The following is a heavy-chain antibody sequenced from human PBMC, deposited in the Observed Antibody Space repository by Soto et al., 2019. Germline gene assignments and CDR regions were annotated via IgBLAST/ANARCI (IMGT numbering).Heavy chain of an antibody. J-gene: IGHJ6*02. CDR1: GFTVSSNY. D-gene: IGHD1-1*01. Sequence: VPLVESGGGLIQPGGSLRLSCAASGFTVSSNYMSWVRQAPGKGLEWVSVIYSGGSTYYADSVKGRFTISRDNSKNTLYLQMNSLRAEDTAVYYCARGRYDPFYYYYYGMDVWGQGTTVTVSS. CDR2: IYSGGST. CDR3: ARGRYDPFYYYYYGMDV. V-gene: IGHV3-53*01.